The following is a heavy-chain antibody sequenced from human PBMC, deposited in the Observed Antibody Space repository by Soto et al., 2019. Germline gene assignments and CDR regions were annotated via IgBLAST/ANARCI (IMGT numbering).Heavy chain of an antibody. CDR2: FNPILSMS. V-gene: IGHV1-69*02. CDR3: ASSYGSGYRAFDY. J-gene: IGHJ4*02. CDR1: GDPFTFYS. D-gene: IGHD3-10*01. Sequence: QVQLVQSGAEVKRPGSSVKVSCKASGDPFTFYSINWVRQAPGLGLEWMGRFNPILSMSNYAQRFQGRVTMTADKSTRTAYMELSSLRSEDTAIYYCASSYGSGYRAFDYWGQGALVTVSS.